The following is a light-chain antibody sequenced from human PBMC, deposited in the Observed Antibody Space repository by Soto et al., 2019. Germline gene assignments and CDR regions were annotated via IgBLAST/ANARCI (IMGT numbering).Light chain of an antibody. CDR2: GAS. CDR1: QSVSSSY. CDR3: QQYAGSPWT. Sequence: EVLLTQSPGTLSLSSGERATLSCRASQSVSSSYLAWYQQKPGQAPRLLIYGASSRATGIPDRFSGSGSGRDFTLTISRLEPEDSAVYYCQQYAGSPWTLGQGTKVDIK. V-gene: IGKV3-20*01. J-gene: IGKJ1*01.